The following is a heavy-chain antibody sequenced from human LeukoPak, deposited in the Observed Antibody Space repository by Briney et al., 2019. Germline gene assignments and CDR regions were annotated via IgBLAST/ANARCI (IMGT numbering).Heavy chain of an antibody. Sequence: SETLSLTCAVYGGSFSGYYWSWIRQPPGKGLEWIGEINHSGSTNYNPSLKSRVTISVDTSKNQFSLKLSSVTAADTAVYYCARDPTNTSGYYAYFDYWGQGTLVTVSS. CDR1: GGSFSGYY. CDR2: INHSGST. D-gene: IGHD5-12*01. V-gene: IGHV4-34*01. CDR3: ARDPTNTSGYYAYFDY. J-gene: IGHJ4*02.